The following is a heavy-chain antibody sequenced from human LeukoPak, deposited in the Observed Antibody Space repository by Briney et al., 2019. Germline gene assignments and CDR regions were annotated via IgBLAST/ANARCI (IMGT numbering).Heavy chain of an antibody. V-gene: IGHV3-7*01. CDR3: ARTYYYDSSGYSDYFDY. Sequence: GGSLRLSCAASGFTFSSYWMNWARQAPGKGLEWVASINHNGNANYYVDSVKGRFTISRDNAKNSLYLQMNSLRAEDTAVYYCARTYYYDSSGYSDYFDYWGQGTLVTVSS. J-gene: IGHJ4*02. CDR1: GFTFSSYW. CDR2: INHNGNAN. D-gene: IGHD3-22*01.